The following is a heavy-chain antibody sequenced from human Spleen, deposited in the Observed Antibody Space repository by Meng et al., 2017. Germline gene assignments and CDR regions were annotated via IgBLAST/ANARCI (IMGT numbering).Heavy chain of an antibody. V-gene: IGHV3-23*01. CDR3: ARGNAFDI. CDR1: GFTYSSYD. CDR2: IRASGSST. J-gene: IGHJ3*02. Sequence: GESLKISCAASGFTYSSYDMGWVRQVPGKGLEWVSAIRASGSSTFYADFVKGRCTISRDNSKNTLYLQINSLRAEDTAVYYCARGNAFDIWGQGTMVTVSS.